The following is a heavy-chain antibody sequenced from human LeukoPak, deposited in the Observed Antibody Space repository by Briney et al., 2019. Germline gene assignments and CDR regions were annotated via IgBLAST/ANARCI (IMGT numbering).Heavy chain of an antibody. CDR2: IYSAGDI. Sequence: PGGSLRLSCAASGFTVSGHYMSWVRQPPGKGLEWVSVIYSAGDIYYADSVEGRFTISRDTSKNTLSLQMMSLRAEDTAVYYCARGRSYYYDSTGSFDFWGQGTLVTVSS. J-gene: IGHJ4*02. D-gene: IGHD3-22*01. V-gene: IGHV3-66*01. CDR3: ARGRSYYYDSTGSFDF. CDR1: GFTVSGHY.